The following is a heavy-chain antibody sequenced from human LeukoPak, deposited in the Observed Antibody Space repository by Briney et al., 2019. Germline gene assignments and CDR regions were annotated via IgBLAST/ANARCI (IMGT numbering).Heavy chain of an antibody. V-gene: IGHV3-21*01. CDR2: ISSSSSYI. CDR1: GFTFSSYS. Sequence: GGSLRLSCAASGFTFSSYSMNWVRQAPGKGLEWVSSISSSSSYIYYADSVKGRFTISRDNAKNSLYLQMNSLRAEDTAVYYRARGSGSSGYSDYWGQGTLVTVX. CDR3: ARGSGSSGYSDY. J-gene: IGHJ4*02. D-gene: IGHD3-22*01.